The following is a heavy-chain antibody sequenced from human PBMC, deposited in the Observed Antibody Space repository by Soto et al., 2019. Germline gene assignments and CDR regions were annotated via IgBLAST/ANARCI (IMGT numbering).Heavy chain of an antibody. D-gene: IGHD2-21*01. J-gene: IGHJ4*02. CDR2: VTESGITT. CDR3: AKTPPRGDFLSAPDS. CDR1: GLTLSAYA. V-gene: IGHV3-23*01. Sequence: VHLLESGGGLVQPGGSLRLSCAASGLTLSAYAMTWVRQAPGKGLEWVSTVTESGITTYYAASVKGRFTISKDISTNTLYLHMTSLRVEDTAIYYCAKTPPRGDFLSAPDSWGQGTLVTVSS.